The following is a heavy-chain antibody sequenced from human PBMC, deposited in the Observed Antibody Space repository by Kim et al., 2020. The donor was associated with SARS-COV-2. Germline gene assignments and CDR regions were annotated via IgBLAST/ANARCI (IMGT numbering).Heavy chain of an antibody. Sequence: SVKVSCKASGGTFSSYAISWVRQAPGQGLEWMGGIIPIFGTANYAQKFQGRVTITADESTSTAYMELSSLRSEDTAVYYCARGYYDSSGWDYYYYGMDVWGQGTTVTVSS. D-gene: IGHD3-22*01. V-gene: IGHV1-69*13. CDR1: GGTFSSYA. CDR2: IIPIFGTA. CDR3: ARGYYDSSGWDYYYYGMDV. J-gene: IGHJ6*02.